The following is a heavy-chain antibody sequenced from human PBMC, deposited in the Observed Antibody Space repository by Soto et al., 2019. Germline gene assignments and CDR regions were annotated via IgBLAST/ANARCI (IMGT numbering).Heavy chain of an antibody. CDR2: ISYSGGT. J-gene: IGHJ1*01. V-gene: IGHV4-30-4*01. CDR1: GGSISSYY. D-gene: IGHD7-27*01. CDR3: ARSGDTGGPGDEYLQH. Sequence: SETLSLTCTVSGGSISSYYWSWIRQPPGKGLEWIGYISYSGGTYYNLSLKSRITISIDASKNQISLNLGPVTAADTAVYYCARSGDTGGPGDEYLQHWGQGTLVTVS.